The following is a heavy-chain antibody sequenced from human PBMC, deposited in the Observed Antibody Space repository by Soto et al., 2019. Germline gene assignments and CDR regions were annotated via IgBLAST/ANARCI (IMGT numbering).Heavy chain of an antibody. Sequence: QLQLQESGPGLVKPSETLSLTCNVSGGSISSSSYYWGWIRQSPGKGLEWIGSIYYSGTPYYNPSLKSRVTIPVDTSRNQFSLKLTSVTAADTAVYYCARHTASRGWPPFDYWGQGTLVTVSS. D-gene: IGHD6-19*01. CDR2: IYYSGTP. CDR1: GGSISSSSYY. CDR3: ARHTASRGWPPFDY. J-gene: IGHJ4*02. V-gene: IGHV4-39*01.